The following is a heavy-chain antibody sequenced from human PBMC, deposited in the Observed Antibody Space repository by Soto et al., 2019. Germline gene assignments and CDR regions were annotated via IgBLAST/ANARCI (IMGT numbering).Heavy chain of an antibody. V-gene: IGHV4-34*01. J-gene: IGHJ6*02. CDR2: INHSGST. CDR1: GGSFSGYY. CDR3: ARRREILALRAPYYYYGMDV. Sequence: SETLSLTCAVYGGSFSGYYWSWIRQPPGKGLEWIGEINHSGSTNYNPSLKSRVTISVDTSKNQFSLKLSSVTAADTAVYYCARRREILALRAPYYYYGMDVWGQGTTVTVSS. D-gene: IGHD3-10*01.